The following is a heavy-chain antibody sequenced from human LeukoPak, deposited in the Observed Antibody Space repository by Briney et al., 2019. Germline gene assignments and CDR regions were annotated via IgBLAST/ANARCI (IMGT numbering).Heavy chain of an antibody. V-gene: IGHV3-48*01. Sequence: PGGSLRLSCAASGFTFSSYSMNWVRQAPGKGLEWVSYISSSSSTIYYADSVKGRFTISRDNSKNTLYLQMNSLRAEDTAVYYCAKIGVRDDYNLDHWGQGTLVTVSS. D-gene: IGHD5-24*01. CDR2: ISSSSSTI. CDR1: GFTFSSYS. CDR3: AKIGVRDDYNLDH. J-gene: IGHJ4*02.